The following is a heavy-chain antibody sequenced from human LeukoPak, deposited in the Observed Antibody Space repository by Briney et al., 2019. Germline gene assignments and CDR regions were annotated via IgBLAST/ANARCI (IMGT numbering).Heavy chain of an antibody. CDR2: VKQDGIET. J-gene: IGHJ4*02. CDR3: ARDGTGFDY. V-gene: IGHV3-7*01. Sequence: LPGGSLILSCVASGFTFSRDWMSWVRQAPGKGLEWVASVKQDGIETQYVDSVKGRFTISRDNAKNSVYLQMNSLRVEDTAVYYCARDGTGFDYWGQGTLVTVSS. D-gene: IGHD2-8*02. CDR1: GFTFSRDW.